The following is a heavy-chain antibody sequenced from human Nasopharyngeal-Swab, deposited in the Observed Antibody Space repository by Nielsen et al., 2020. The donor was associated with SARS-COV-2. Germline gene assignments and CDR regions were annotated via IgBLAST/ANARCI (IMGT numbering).Heavy chain of an antibody. CDR1: GGTFSSYA. Sequence: SVKVSCKASGGTFSSYAISWVRQAPGQGLEWMGRIIPILGIANYAQKFQGRVTMTTDTSTNTAYMELRSLRSDDTAVYYCARDDRITSGSLFDYWGQGTLVTVSS. J-gene: IGHJ4*02. CDR2: IIPILGIA. D-gene: IGHD6-19*01. CDR3: ARDDRITSGSLFDY. V-gene: IGHV1-69*04.